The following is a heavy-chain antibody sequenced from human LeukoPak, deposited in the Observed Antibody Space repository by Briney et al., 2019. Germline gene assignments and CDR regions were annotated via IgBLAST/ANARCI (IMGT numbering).Heavy chain of an antibody. CDR2: INPSGGYT. Sequence: ASVKVSCKASGYSFTIYYIHWVRQAPGQGLEWMGIINPSGGYTSYAQKFQDRVTMTRDTSTSIVYMEGSSLRSDDTAVYYCARRNYGDHLDYWGQGTLVTVSS. J-gene: IGHJ4*01. D-gene: IGHD4-17*01. CDR1: GYSFTIYY. CDR3: ARRNYGDHLDY. V-gene: IGHV1-46*01.